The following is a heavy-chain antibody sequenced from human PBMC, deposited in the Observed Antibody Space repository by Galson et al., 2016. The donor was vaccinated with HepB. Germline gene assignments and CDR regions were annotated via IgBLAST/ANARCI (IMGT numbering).Heavy chain of an antibody. CDR3: ARMDPALISGFDY. D-gene: IGHD2-15*01. CDR2: IYYSGTT. Sequence: SETLSLTCTVSGGSISSGNYYWSWVRQPPGKRLEWIGDIYYSGTTNYKPSLKSRVTISVDTSKNQFSLRLSSVTAADTAVYYGARMDPALISGFDYWGQGTLGTVSA. V-gene: IGHV4-61*01. CDR1: GGSISSGNYY. J-gene: IGHJ4*02.